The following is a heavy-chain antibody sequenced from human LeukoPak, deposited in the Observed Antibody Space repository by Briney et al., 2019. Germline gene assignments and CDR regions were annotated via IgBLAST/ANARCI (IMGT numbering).Heavy chain of an antibody. D-gene: IGHD3-16*02. V-gene: IGHV3-48*03. CDR3: ARGGLDTYYDYVWGSYRYDY. CDR1: GFTFSSYE. J-gene: IGHJ4*02. Sequence: GGSLRLSCAASGFTFSSYEMNWVRQAPGKGLEWVSYISSSGSTIYYAESVKGRFTISRDNAKNSLYLQMNSLRAEDTAVYYCARGGLDTYYDYVWGSYRYDYWGQGTRVTVSS. CDR2: ISSSGSTI.